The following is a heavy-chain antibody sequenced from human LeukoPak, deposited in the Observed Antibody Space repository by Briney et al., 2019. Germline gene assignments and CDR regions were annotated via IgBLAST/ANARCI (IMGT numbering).Heavy chain of an antibody. CDR1: GFTFRNAW. D-gene: IGHD3-22*01. J-gene: IGHJ3*02. Sequence: GGSLRLSCAASGFTFRNAWMSWVRQAPGKGLEWVGRIKSKTDGGTTDYAAPVKGRFTISRDDSKNTLYLQMNSLKTEDTAVYYCTTTIVVVTRNQMPFDIWGQGTMVTVSS. V-gene: IGHV3-15*01. CDR3: TTTIVVVTRNQMPFDI. CDR2: IKSKTDGGTT.